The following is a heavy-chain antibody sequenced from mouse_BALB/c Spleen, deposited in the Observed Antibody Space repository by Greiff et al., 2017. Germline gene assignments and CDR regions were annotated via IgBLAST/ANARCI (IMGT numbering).Heavy chain of an antibody. Sequence: QVQLQQSGAELMKPGASVKISCKATGYTFSSYWIEWVKQRPGHGLEWIGEILPGSGSTNYNEKFKGKATFTADTSSNTAYMQLSSLTSEDSAVYYCARDGNYGDDAMDYWGQGTSVTVSS. CDR2: ILPGSGST. J-gene: IGHJ4*01. D-gene: IGHD2-1*01. V-gene: IGHV1-9*01. CDR3: ARDGNYGDDAMDY. CDR1: GYTFSSYW.